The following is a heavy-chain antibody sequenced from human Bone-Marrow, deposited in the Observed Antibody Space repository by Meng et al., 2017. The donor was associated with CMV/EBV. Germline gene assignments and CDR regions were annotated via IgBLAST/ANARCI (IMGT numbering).Heavy chain of an antibody. CDR3: ASIGGTMIPTRRGYYGMDV. D-gene: IGHD3-22*01. V-gene: IGHV3-74*01. J-gene: IGHJ6*02. Sequence: ESLKISCAASGFTFSSYWMHWVRQAPGKGLVWVSRINSDGSSTSYADSVKGRFTISRDNAKNTLYLQMNSLRAEDTAVYYCASIGGTMIPTRRGYYGMDVWGQGTTVTVSS. CDR2: INSDGSST. CDR1: GFTFSSYW.